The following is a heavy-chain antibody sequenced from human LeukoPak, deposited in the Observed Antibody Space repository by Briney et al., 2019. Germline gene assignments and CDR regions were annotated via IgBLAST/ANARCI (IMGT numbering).Heavy chain of an antibody. J-gene: IGHJ4*02. Sequence: ASVKVSCKACGDTFIDYFVHWVRQAPGQGLEWMGWINPKSGGANYAQNFQGRVSMTRDTSISAAYLEVSGLRSDDTAVYYCARALRTDILTTDYWGQGTLVTVSS. CDR1: GDTFIDYF. V-gene: IGHV1-2*02. CDR2: INPKSGGA. D-gene: IGHD3-9*01. CDR3: ARALRTDILTTDY.